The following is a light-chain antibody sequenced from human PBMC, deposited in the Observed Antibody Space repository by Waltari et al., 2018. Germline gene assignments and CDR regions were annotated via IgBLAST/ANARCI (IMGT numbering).Light chain of an antibody. Sequence: EIVMTQSPATLSVSPGERATLSCRASQSVSSNLAWYQQRPGQAPRLLIHGASTRATGIPARFSGSGSGTEFTLTISSLQSEDFAVYHCQQYNEWPRKFGQGTKVEIK. CDR2: GAS. J-gene: IGKJ1*01. V-gene: IGKV3-15*01. CDR1: QSVSSN. CDR3: QQYNEWPRK.